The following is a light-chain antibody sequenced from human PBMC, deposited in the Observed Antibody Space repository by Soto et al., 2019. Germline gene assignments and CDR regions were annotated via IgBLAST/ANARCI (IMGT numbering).Light chain of an antibody. CDR2: EVS. CDR1: QSLIHSDGNTY. Sequence: DVVMTQSPLSLPVTLGQPASISCRSSQSLIHSDGNTYLNWFQQRPGQSPRRLIYEVSDRDSGVPDRFSGSGSGTDFTLKISRVEAEDVGVYYCMQGTYLPWTFGQGTEVEIK. CDR3: MQGTYLPWT. J-gene: IGKJ1*01. V-gene: IGKV2-30*02.